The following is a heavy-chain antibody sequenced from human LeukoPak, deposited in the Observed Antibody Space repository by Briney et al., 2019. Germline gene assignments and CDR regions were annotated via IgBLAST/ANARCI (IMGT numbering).Heavy chain of an antibody. D-gene: IGHD3-22*01. Sequence: SVKVSCKASGGTFSSYAISWVRQAPGQGLEWMGGIIPIFGTANYAQKFQSRVTITADESTSTAYMELSSLRSEDTAVYYCARERVGTSYYYDSSGYFDYWGQGTLVTVSS. J-gene: IGHJ4*02. CDR2: IIPIFGTA. CDR1: GGTFSSYA. CDR3: ARERVGTSYYYDSSGYFDY. V-gene: IGHV1-69*13.